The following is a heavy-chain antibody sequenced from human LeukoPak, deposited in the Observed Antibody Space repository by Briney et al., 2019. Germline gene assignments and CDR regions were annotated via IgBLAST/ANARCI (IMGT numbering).Heavy chain of an antibody. Sequence: GGSLRLSCAASGFTVSSNYMSWVRQAPGKGPEWVSVIYSGGSTYYADSVKGRFTISRDNSKNTLYLQMNSLRAEDTAVYYCARARRHGDYGYWGQGTLVTVSS. D-gene: IGHD4-17*01. CDR1: GFTVSSNY. V-gene: IGHV3-53*01. CDR3: ARARRHGDYGY. J-gene: IGHJ4*02. CDR2: IYSGGST.